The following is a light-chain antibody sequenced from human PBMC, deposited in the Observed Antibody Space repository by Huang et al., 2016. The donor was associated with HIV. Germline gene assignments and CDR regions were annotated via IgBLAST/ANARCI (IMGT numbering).Light chain of an antibody. CDR3: QQSYNSPWT. V-gene: IGKV1-39*01. Sequence: DIQMTQSPSSLSASIGDRVIITCRASQSITTYLNWYQQKPGKAPNLLISAASNLQSGVPSRFGGSGSGTDFALTISSLQPEDFATYYCQQSYNSPWTFGQGTNVEV. CDR1: QSITTY. CDR2: AAS. J-gene: IGKJ1*01.